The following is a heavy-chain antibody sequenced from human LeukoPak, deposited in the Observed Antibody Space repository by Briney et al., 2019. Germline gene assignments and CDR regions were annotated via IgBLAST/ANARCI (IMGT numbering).Heavy chain of an antibody. V-gene: IGHV4-31*03. D-gene: IGHD3-10*01. CDR1: GGSISSGGYY. Sequence: PSQTLSLTRTVSGGSISSGGYYWSWIRQHPGKGLEWIGYIYYSGSTYYNPSLKSRVTISVDTSKNQFSLKLSPVTAADTAVYYCARDQTYSGSGIYTYFDYWGQGILVTVST. CDR3: ARDQTYSGSGIYTYFDY. J-gene: IGHJ4*02. CDR2: IYYSGST.